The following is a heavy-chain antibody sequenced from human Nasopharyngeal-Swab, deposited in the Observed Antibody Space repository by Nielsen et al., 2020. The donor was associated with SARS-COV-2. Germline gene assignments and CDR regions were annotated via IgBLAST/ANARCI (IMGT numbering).Heavy chain of an antibody. CDR2: INPSGGSA. CDR1: GYSFTSYH. D-gene: IGHD3-10*01. Sequence: ASVKVSCKASGYSFTSYHMYWVRQAPGQGLEWMGIINPSGGSATYAQRFQGKVTMTRDTSTSTAFMELSSLKSEDTAVYYCARERYGSGSFLGYWGQGTLVTVSS. CDR3: ARERYGSGSFLGY. V-gene: IGHV1-46*01. J-gene: IGHJ4*02.